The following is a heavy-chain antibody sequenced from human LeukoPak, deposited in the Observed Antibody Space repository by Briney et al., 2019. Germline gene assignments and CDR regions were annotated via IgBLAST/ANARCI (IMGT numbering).Heavy chain of an antibody. CDR3: ANGNRCTSPNCLGYYYFYMDV. J-gene: IGHJ6*03. D-gene: IGHD2-8*01. CDR2: LSGSDGSTDGST. CDR1: GFSFSNYA. Sequence: PGGSLRLSCAASGFSFSNYAMSWVRQAPGKGLEWVSGLSGSDGSTDGSTYYADSVRGRFTISRDNSKNTLYLQMNSLRAEDTAIYYCANGNRCTSPNCLGYYYFYMDVWGKGTTVTVSS. V-gene: IGHV3-23*01.